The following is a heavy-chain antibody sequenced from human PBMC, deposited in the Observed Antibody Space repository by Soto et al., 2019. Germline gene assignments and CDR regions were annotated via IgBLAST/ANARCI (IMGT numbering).Heavy chain of an antibody. Sequence: GGSLRLSCEASGFIFSSYGMHWVRQAPGKGLEWVAVVSHDGSNKKYVDSVEGRFTISRDNSKNTLYLQMNSLRAEDTAVYYCARDSGSDTGGFDPWGQGTLFTVSS. CDR1: GFIFSSYG. CDR3: ARDSGSDTGGFDP. V-gene: IGHV3-30*03. D-gene: IGHD5-12*01. J-gene: IGHJ5*02. CDR2: VSHDGSNK.